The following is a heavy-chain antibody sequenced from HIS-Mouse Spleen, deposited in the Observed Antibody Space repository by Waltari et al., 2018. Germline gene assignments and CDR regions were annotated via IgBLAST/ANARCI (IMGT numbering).Heavy chain of an antibody. D-gene: IGHD5-12*01. J-gene: IGHJ3*02. Sequence: QVQLVESGGGVVQPGRSLRLSCAASGFTFSSYGMHWVRQAPGKGVGWRAVMWYDGSNKYYAESVKGRFTSSRDNSKKTLYLHMNSLRAEDTAVYYCAKDLARKDSGYDAFDIWGQGTMVTVSS. V-gene: IGHV3-33*06. CDR2: MWYDGSNK. CDR1: GFTFSSYG. CDR3: AKDLARKDSGYDAFDI.